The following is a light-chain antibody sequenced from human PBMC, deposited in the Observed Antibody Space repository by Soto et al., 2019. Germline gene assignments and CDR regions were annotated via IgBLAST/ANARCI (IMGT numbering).Light chain of an antibody. J-gene: IGKJ5*01. CDR1: QSVSID. CDR2: DAS. CDR3: QQRSNWPIT. Sequence: EIVMTQSPDTLSVSAGRRGRLSCRASQSVSIDLAWYQQTPGQAPMLLIYDASSRPTDIPARFSGSGSGTDFTLTISSLETEDFALYYCQQRSNWPITFGHGTRLEIK. V-gene: IGKV3-11*01.